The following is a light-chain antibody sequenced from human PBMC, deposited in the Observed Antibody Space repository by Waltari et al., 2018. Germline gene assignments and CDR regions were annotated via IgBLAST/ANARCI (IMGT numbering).Light chain of an antibody. CDR3: QQAFSTPPT. Sequence: DIQMTQSPTSLSASVGDRVSITCRASQSVMSYLNWYQQKPGTPPKLLIFGASNLEIGVPRRFSGSGSGTEFTFTILSLQPEDLATYYCQQAFSTPPTFGLGTKVEIK. CDR2: GAS. V-gene: IGKV1-39*01. J-gene: IGKJ1*01. CDR1: QSVMSY.